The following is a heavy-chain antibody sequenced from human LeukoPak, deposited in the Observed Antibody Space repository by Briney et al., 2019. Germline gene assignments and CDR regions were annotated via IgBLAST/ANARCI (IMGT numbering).Heavy chain of an antibody. J-gene: IGHJ5*02. CDR3: AREDAYDSSGYYWFDP. CDR1: GYTFTSYG. V-gene: IGHV1-18*01. Sequence: ASVKVSCKASGYTFTSYGISWVRQAPGQGLEWMGWISAYNGNTNYAQKLQGRVTMTTDTSTSTAYMELRSQRSDDTAVYYCAREDAYDSSGYYWFDPWGQGTLVTVSS. CDR2: ISAYNGNT. D-gene: IGHD3-22*01.